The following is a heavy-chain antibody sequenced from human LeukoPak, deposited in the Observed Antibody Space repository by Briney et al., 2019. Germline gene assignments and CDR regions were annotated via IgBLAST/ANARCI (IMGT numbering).Heavy chain of an antibody. CDR2: ISYDGSNK. J-gene: IGHJ4*02. D-gene: IGHD2-21*02. CDR3: ARDLEVVVTAILDY. Sequence: GGSLRLSCAASGFTLSSYAMHWVRQAPGKGLEWVAVISYDGSNKYYADSVKGRFTISRDNSKNTLYLQMNSLRAEDTAVYYCARDLEVVVTAILDYWGQGTLVTVSS. V-gene: IGHV3-30*04. CDR1: GFTLSSYA.